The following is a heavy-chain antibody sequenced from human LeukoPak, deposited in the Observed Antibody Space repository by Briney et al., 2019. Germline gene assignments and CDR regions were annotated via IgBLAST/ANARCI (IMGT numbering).Heavy chain of an antibody. J-gene: IGHJ6*02. V-gene: IGHV3-30*18. CDR1: GFTFSSYG. CDR2: ISYDGSNK. Sequence: PGGSLRLSCAASGFTFSSYGMHWVRQAPGKGLEWVAVISYDGSNKYYADSVKGRFTISRDNSKNTLYLQMNSLRAEDTAVYYCAKDRITIFGALDVWGQGTTVTVSS. CDR3: AKDRITIFGALDV. D-gene: IGHD3-3*01.